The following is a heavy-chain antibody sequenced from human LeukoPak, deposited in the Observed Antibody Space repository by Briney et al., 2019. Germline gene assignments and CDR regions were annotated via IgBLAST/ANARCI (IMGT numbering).Heavy chain of an antibody. CDR1: GGSISSYY. Sequence: SETLSLTCTVSGGSISSYYWSWLRQPPGKGLEWIGYIYYSGSTNYNPSLKSRVTISVDTSKNQFSLKLSSVTAADTAVYYCARVRWWNVREDWFDPWGQGTLVTVSS. CDR3: ARVRWWNVREDWFDP. CDR2: IYYSGST. D-gene: IGHD2-15*01. V-gene: IGHV4-59*01. J-gene: IGHJ5*02.